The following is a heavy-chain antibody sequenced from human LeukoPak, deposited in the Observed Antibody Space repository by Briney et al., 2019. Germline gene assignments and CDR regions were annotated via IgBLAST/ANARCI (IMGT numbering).Heavy chain of an antibody. CDR3: AKDIAGGNSGDAFDI. Sequence: GGSLRLSCAASGFTFDDYAMHWVRQAPGKGLEWVPLISWDGGSTYYADSVKGRFTISRDNSKNSLYLQMNSLRAEDTALYYCAKDIAGGNSGDAFDIWGQGTMVTVSS. D-gene: IGHD4-23*01. CDR2: ISWDGGST. CDR1: GFTFDDYA. J-gene: IGHJ3*02. V-gene: IGHV3-43D*03.